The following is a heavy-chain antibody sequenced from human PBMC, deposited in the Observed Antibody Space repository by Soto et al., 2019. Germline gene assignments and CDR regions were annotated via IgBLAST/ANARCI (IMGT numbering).Heavy chain of an antibody. CDR1: GYTFTSYA. J-gene: IGHJ3*02. CDR2: INAGNGNT. V-gene: IGHV1-3*01. CDR3: AREAWFGELSDAFDI. Sequence: QVQLVQSGAEVKKPGASVKVSCKASGYTFTSYAMHWVRQAPGQRLEWMGSINAGNGNTKYSQKFQGRVTITRDTSASTAYMELSSLRSEDTAVYYCAREAWFGELSDAFDIWGQGTMVTVSS. D-gene: IGHD3-10*01.